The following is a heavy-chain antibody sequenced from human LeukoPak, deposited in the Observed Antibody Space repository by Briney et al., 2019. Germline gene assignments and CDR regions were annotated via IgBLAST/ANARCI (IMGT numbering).Heavy chain of an antibody. J-gene: IGHJ4*02. V-gene: IGHV4-39*01. CDR2: IYYSGST. D-gene: IGHD3-3*01. CDR3: ARLDDFWSGYTETLDY. CDR1: GGSISSSSYY. Sequence: PSETLSLTCTVSGGSISSSSYYWGWIRQPPGKGLEWIGSIYYSGSTYYNPSLKSRVTISVDTSKNQFSLKLSSVTAADTAVYYCARLDDFWSGYTETLDYWGQGTLVTVSS.